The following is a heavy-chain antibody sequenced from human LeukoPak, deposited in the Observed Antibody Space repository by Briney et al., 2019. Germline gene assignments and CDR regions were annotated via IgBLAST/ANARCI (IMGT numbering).Heavy chain of an antibody. CDR1: GFTFSSYW. D-gene: IGHD4-17*01. Sequence: GGSLRLSCAASGFTFSSYWMNWVRQAPGKGLVWVSRINSDGSSTSYADSVKGRFTISRDNAKNTLYLQMNSLRAEDTAVYYCARDDPDGDYRAFDIWGQGTMVTVSS. V-gene: IGHV3-74*01. CDR3: ARDDPDGDYRAFDI. J-gene: IGHJ3*02. CDR2: INSDGSST.